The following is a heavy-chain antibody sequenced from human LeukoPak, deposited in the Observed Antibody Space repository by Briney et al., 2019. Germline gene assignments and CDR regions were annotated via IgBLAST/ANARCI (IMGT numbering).Heavy chain of an antibody. J-gene: IGHJ5*01. V-gene: IGHV4-34*01. Sequence: SETLSLTCAVYGGSFSGYYWSWIRQPPGKGLEWIGEINHSGSTNYNPSLRSRVTISVDTSKNQFSLKLSSVTAADTAVYYCARGGPLQNIVVVVAATQNWFDSWGQGTLVTVSS. CDR1: GGSFSGYY. D-gene: IGHD2-15*01. CDR2: INHSGST. CDR3: ARGGPLQNIVVVVAATQNWFDS.